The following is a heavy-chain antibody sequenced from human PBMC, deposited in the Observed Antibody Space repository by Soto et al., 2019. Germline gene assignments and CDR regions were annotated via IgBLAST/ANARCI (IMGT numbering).Heavy chain of an antibody. D-gene: IGHD2-2*01. Sequence: SETLSLTCTVSGGSISSSSYYWGWIRQPPGKGLEWIGSIYYSGSTYYNPSLKSRVTISVDTSKNQFSLKLSSVTAADTAVYYCARPGCSSTSCYDYYYYYMDVWGKGTTVTVSS. J-gene: IGHJ6*03. V-gene: IGHV4-39*01. CDR3: ARPGCSSTSCYDYYYYYMDV. CDR1: GGSISSSSYY. CDR2: IYYSGST.